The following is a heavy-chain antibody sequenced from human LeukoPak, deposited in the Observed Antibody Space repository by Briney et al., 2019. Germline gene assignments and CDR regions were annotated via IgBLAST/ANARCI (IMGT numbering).Heavy chain of an antibody. J-gene: IGHJ4*02. CDR1: GGFISSYY. D-gene: IGHD3-22*01. V-gene: IGHV4-4*07. Sequence: SETLSLTCTVSGGFISSYYWSWIRQPAGKGLEWIGRVYTSGSTIYNPSLKSRIIMSVDTSRNQFSLKLNSVTAADTAVYYCARVGPNSSGWLDYWGQGTLVSVSS. CDR2: VYTSGST. CDR3: ARVGPNSSGWLDY.